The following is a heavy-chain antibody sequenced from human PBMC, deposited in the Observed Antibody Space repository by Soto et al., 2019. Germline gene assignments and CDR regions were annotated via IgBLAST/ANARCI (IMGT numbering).Heavy chain of an antibody. V-gene: IGHV3-66*01. D-gene: IGHD1-1*01. J-gene: IGHJ4*02. CDR3: ASSPSRGY. CDR2: IYSGGST. CDR1: GSTVSNNY. Sequence: GGSLTLSGAASGSTVSNNYMSWVRQAPGKGLEGVSVIYSGGSTYYADSVKGRFTISRDNSKNTLYLQMTSLRAEDTALYYCASSPSRGYWGQGT.